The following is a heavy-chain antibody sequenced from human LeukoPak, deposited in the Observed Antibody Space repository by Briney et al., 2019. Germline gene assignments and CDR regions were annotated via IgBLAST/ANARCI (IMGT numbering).Heavy chain of an antibody. CDR1: GYTFTRYG. V-gene: IGHV1-18*01. Sequence: ASVKVSCKASGYTFTRYGISWVRQAPGQGLELMGWISAYNGNTNYAQKLQGRVTMTTDTSTSTAYMELRSLRSDDTAVYYCARGSYYDILTGPPFDYWGQGTLVTVSS. CDR3: ARGSYYDILTGPPFDY. J-gene: IGHJ4*02. D-gene: IGHD3-9*01. CDR2: ISAYNGNT.